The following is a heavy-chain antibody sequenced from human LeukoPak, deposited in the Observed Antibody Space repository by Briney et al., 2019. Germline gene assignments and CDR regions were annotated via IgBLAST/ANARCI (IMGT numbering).Heavy chain of an antibody. CDR1: AFTFNNYE. J-gene: IGHJ5*02. CDR3: AREVTDPITGTGWFDP. D-gene: IGHD1-7*01. V-gene: IGHV3-48*03. Sequence: GGSLRLSCAASAFTFNNYEMNWVRQAPGKGLEWVSYISSSGNTIYYADSVKGRFTISRDNSKNTLYLQMDSLRAEDMAVYYCAREVTDPITGTGWFDPWGQGTLVTVSS. CDR2: ISSSGNTI.